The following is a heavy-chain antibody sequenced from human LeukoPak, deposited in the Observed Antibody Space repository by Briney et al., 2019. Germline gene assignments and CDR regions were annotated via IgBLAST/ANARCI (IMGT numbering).Heavy chain of an antibody. CDR2: ISAYNGNT. D-gene: IGHD2-2*01. V-gene: IGHV1-18*01. CDR3: ARDGARYCSSTSCYEDY. J-gene: IGHJ4*02. CDR1: GYTFTSYG. Sequence: ASVKVSCKXSGYTFTSYGISWVRQAPGQGLEWMGRISAYNGNTNYAQKLQGRVTMTTDTSTSTAYMELRSLRSDDTAVYYCARDGARYCSSTSCYEDYWGQGILVTASS.